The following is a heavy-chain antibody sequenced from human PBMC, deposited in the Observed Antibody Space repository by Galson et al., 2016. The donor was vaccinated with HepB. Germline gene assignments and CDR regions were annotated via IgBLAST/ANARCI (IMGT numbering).Heavy chain of an antibody. J-gene: IGHJ4*02. V-gene: IGHV6-1*01. Sequence: CAISGDSVPSGSAAWNWIRQSPSRGLEWLGRTYYRSKWDNEYAVSVRSRMTINPDTSKNQFSLQLNSVTPEDTAVYYCAKVRYDSSSYQSPYFDHWGQGILVTVSS. CDR3: AKVRYDSSSYQSPYFDH. CDR2: TYYRSKWDN. CDR1: GDSVPSGSAA. D-gene: IGHD3-22*01.